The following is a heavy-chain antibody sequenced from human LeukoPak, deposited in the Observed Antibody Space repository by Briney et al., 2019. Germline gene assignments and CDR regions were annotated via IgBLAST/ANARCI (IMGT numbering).Heavy chain of an antibody. CDR1: GFTFNNYA. J-gene: IGHJ4*02. V-gene: IGHV3-23*01. Sequence: GGSLRLSCAASGFTFNNYAMSWVRQAPGQGLEWVSAISGSGGRTFYADSVKSRFTISRDNSKNTLYLQMSSLRAEDTAVYYCAVGGYSSSSVPFDYWGQGTLVAVSS. CDR3: AVGGYSSSSVPFDY. CDR2: ISGSGGRT. D-gene: IGHD6-6*01.